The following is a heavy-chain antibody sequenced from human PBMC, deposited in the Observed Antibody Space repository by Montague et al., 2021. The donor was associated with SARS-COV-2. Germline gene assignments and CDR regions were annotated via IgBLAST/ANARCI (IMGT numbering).Heavy chain of an antibody. V-gene: IGHV4-59*01. CDR2: IYYSGRT. CDR3: ARGGGSGYRYYFDY. D-gene: IGHD3-22*01. J-gene: IGHJ4*02. CDR1: GGSISSYN. Sequence: SETLSLTCTVSGGSISSYNWNWIRQHPGKGLVWIGYIYYSGRTNXNTSLKSRVTISVDTSKNQFSLKLSSVTAADTAVYYCARGGGSGYRYYFDYWGQGSLVTVSS.